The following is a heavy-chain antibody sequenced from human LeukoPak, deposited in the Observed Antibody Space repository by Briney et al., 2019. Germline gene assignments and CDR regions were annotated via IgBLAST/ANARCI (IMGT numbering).Heavy chain of an antibody. CDR1: GFTFSSYS. CDR3: ARDGHSSGWLAEGENWFDP. V-gene: IGHV3-48*01. J-gene: IGHJ5*02. D-gene: IGHD6-19*01. Sequence: PGGSLRLSCAASGFTFSSYSMNCVRQAPGKGLEWVSYISSSSSTIYYADSVKGRFIISRDNAKNSLYLQMNSLRAEDTAVYYCARDGHSSGWLAEGENWFDPWGQGTLVTVSS. CDR2: ISSSSSTI.